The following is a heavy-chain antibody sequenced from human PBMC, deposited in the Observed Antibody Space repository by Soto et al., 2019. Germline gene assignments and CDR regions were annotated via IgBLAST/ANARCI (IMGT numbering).Heavy chain of an antibody. V-gene: IGHV1-69*01. CDR3: AREDGYCSSTSCYTNYYYSMDV. D-gene: IGHD2-2*02. Sequence: QVQLVQSGAEVKKPGSSVKVSCKASGGTFSSYAISWVRQAPGQGLEWMGGIIPIFGTANYAQKFQGRVTITADESTSTAYMELSSLRSEDTAVFYCAREDGYCSSTSCYTNYYYSMDVWGQGTTVTVSS. CDR1: GGTFSSYA. CDR2: IIPIFGTA. J-gene: IGHJ6*02.